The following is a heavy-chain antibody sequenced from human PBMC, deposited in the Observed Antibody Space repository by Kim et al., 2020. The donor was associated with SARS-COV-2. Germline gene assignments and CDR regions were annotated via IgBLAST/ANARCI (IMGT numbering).Heavy chain of an antibody. CDR3: AKDHPSSGWPTFGS. V-gene: IGHV3-23*01. CDR2: VNNGNNP. CDR1: GFTFGNYA. D-gene: IGHD6-19*01. Sequence: GGSLRLSCEASGFTFGNYAMSWVRQGPGKGLEWVASVNNGNNPYYANSVKGRFTVSRDNAKNMFYLQMGSLRVEDTALYYCAKDHPSSGWPTFGSWGQGT. J-gene: IGHJ4*02.